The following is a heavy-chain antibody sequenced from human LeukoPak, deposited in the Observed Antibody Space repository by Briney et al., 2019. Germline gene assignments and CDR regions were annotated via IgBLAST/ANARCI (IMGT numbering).Heavy chain of an antibody. CDR1: GGSFSGYY. D-gene: IGHD1-26*01. CDR3: ARDIVGATRDDY. V-gene: IGHV4-34*01. Sequence: SETLSLTCAVYGGSFSGYYWSWIRQPPGKGLEWIGEINHSGSTNYNPSLKSRVTISVDTSKNQFSLKLSSVTAADTAVYYCARDIVGATRDDYWGQGTLVTVSS. CDR2: INHSGST. J-gene: IGHJ4*02.